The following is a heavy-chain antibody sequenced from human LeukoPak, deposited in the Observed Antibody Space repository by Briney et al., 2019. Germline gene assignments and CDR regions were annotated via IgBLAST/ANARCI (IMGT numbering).Heavy chain of an antibody. CDR2: INPSGGST. CDR1: GYTLTSYY. J-gene: IGHJ4*02. V-gene: IGHV1-46*01. D-gene: IGHD5-12*01. Sequence: ASVKVSCKASGYTLTSYYMHWVRQAPGQGLEWMGIINPSGGSTSYAQKLQGRVTMTTDTSTSTAYMELRSLRSDDTAVYYCARDLGDIDQNLDYWGQGTLVTVSS. CDR3: ARDLGDIDQNLDY.